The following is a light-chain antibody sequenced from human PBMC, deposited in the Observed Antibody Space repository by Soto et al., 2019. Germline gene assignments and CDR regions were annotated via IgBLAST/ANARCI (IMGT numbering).Light chain of an antibody. CDR2: STN. Sequence: QTVVTQEPSFSVSPGRTVTLTCGLSSGSVSTSYYPSWYQQTPGQAPRTLIYSTNTRSSWVPDRFSGSILGNKAALTITGVQADDESDYSCVLYMGSGISVFGGGTKLTVL. J-gene: IGLJ2*01. CDR3: VLYMGSGISV. CDR1: SGSVSTSYY. V-gene: IGLV8-61*01.